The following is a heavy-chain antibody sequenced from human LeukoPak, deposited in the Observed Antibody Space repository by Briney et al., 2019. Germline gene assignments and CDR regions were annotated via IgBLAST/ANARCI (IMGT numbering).Heavy chain of an antibody. CDR2: IHPGDSDT. V-gene: IGHV5-51*01. CDR3: ARRDCGGDCYSQSWLGP. CDR1: GYTFTRYW. J-gene: IGHJ5*02. Sequence: GESLKISCKGSGYTFTRYWIAWVRQMPGKGLEWMGIIHPGDSDTRYSPSFQGQVTISADKSVSTAYVQWSSLRASDTAMYYCARRDCGGDCYSQSWLGPWGQGTLVTVSS. D-gene: IGHD2-21*02.